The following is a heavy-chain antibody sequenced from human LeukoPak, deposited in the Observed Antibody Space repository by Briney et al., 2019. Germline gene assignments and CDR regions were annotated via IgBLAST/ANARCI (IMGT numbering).Heavy chain of an antibody. CDR1: GGSFSGYY. CDR3: ARGRIFGVVIIPDYYYYYGMDV. J-gene: IGHJ6*02. V-gene: IGHV4-34*01. D-gene: IGHD3-3*01. Sequence: SETLSLACAVYGGSFSGYYWSWIRQPPGKGLEWIGEINHSGSTNYNPSLKSRVTISVDTSKNQFSLKLSSVTAADTAVYYCARGRIFGVVIIPDYYYYYGMDVWGQGTTVTVSS. CDR2: INHSGST.